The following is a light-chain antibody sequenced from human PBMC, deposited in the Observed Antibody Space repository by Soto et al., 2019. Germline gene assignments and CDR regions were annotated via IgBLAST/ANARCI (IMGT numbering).Light chain of an antibody. CDR2: LNSDGSH. Sequence: QLVLTQSPSASASLGASVKLTCTLSSGHSRYAIAWHQQQPEKGPRYLMKLNSDGSHSKGDGIPDRFSGSSSGAERYLTIASLQSEDEADYYCQTWGTGIPGVFGGGTKLTVL. J-gene: IGLJ3*02. V-gene: IGLV4-69*01. CDR1: SGHSRYA. CDR3: QTWGTGIPGV.